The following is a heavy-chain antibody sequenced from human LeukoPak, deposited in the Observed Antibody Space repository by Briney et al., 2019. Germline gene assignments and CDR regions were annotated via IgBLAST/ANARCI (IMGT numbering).Heavy chain of an antibody. V-gene: IGHV3-33*01. CDR2: IWYDGSNK. D-gene: IGHD3-10*01. J-gene: IGHJ6*02. Sequence: GGSLRLSCAASGFTFSSYGMHWVRQAPGKGLEWVAVIWYDGSNKYYADSVKGRFTISRDNSKNTLCLQMNSLRAEDTAVYYCARDPMVRGVMYHYYGMDVWGQGTTVTVSS. CDR3: ARDPMVRGVMYHYYGMDV. CDR1: GFTFSSYG.